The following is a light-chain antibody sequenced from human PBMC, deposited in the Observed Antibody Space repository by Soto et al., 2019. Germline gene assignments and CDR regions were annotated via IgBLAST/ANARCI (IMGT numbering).Light chain of an antibody. V-gene: IGKV3-11*01. CDR3: QQRSNWPRT. J-gene: IGKJ2*01. CDR2: DAS. Sequence: EIVLTQSPATLSLSPGERATLSCEASQSVSSYLAWYQQKPGQTPRLLIYDASNRATGIPARFSGSGSGTDFTLTISSLEPEDFAVYYCQQRSNWPRTFGQGTKLEIK. CDR1: QSVSSY.